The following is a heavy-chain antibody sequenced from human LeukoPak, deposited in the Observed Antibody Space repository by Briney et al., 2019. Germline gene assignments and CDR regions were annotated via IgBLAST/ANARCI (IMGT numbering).Heavy chain of an antibody. Sequence: GGSLRLSCAASGFTFSSYSMNWVRQAPGKGLEWVSYISSSSSTIYYADSVKGRFTISRDNAKNSLYLQMNSLRAEDTAVYYCASQILMTTDVRGFDYWGQGTLVTVSS. V-gene: IGHV3-48*04. J-gene: IGHJ4*02. CDR2: ISSSSSTI. CDR3: ASQILMTTDVRGFDY. D-gene: IGHD4-11*01. CDR1: GFTFSSYS.